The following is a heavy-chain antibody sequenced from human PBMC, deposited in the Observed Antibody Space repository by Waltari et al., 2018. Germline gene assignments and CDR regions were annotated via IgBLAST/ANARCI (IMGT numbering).Heavy chain of an antibody. Sequence: QVQLVQSGAEVKKPGSSVKVSCKASGGTFSSYALSWVRQAPGQGLEWMGVIIPIFGTANYAQKFQGRVTITADESTSTAYMELSSLRSEDTAVYYCARDHSSGWPDPGMDVWGQGTTVTVSS. D-gene: IGHD6-19*01. CDR2: IIPIFGTA. V-gene: IGHV1-69*13. CDR3: ARDHSSGWPDPGMDV. CDR1: GGTFSSYA. J-gene: IGHJ6*02.